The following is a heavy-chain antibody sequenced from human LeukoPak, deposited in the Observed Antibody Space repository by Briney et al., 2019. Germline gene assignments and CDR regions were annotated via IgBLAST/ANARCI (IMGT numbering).Heavy chain of an antibody. CDR3: SRPIGRSGSHAAFDI. V-gene: IGHV4-59*08. CDR2: IYYSGSA. D-gene: IGHD3-10*01. CDR1: SGSISTYY. Sequence: SETLSLTCTVSSGSISTYYWSWIGQPPGKGREWIGFIYYSGSANYNPSLKSRFTVSVDTSKNQLALQLSSVSAAGRAGCRWSRPIGRSGSHAAFDIWGQGTMVTVSS. J-gene: IGHJ3*02.